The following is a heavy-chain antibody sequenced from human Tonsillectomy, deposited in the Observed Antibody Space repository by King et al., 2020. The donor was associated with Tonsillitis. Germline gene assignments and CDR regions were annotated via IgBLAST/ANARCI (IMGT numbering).Heavy chain of an antibody. CDR1: GGSISSYY. D-gene: IGHD2-8*01. CDR2: IYYSGST. J-gene: IGHJ5*02. Sequence: VQLQESGPGLVKPSETLSLTCTVSGGSISSYYWSWIRQPPGKGLEWIGYIYYSGSTNYNPSLKSRVIISVDTSKKQFSLKLSSVTAADTAVYYCARVLIGYCTNGVCPGWFDPWGQGTLVTVST. V-gene: IGHV4-59*01. CDR3: ARVLIGYCTNGVCPGWFDP.